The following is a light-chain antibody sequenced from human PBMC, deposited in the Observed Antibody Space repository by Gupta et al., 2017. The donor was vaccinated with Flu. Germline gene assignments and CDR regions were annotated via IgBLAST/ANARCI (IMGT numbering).Light chain of an antibody. Sequence: SYELTQPPSVSVSPGQTASITCSGDKLGDKYACWYQQKPGQSPVLVIYQDSKRPSGIPDRFSGSNSGNTATLTISGTQAMDEDDYYCQAWDSSTGVVFGGGTKLTVL. CDR1: KLGDKY. V-gene: IGLV3-1*01. CDR3: QAWDSSTGVV. CDR2: QDS. J-gene: IGLJ2*01.